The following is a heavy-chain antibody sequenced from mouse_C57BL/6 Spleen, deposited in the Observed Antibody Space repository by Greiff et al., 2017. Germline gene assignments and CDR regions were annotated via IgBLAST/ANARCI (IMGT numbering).Heavy chain of an antibody. V-gene: IGHV2-4*01. CDR3: AKNELGPGYFDY. CDR1: GFSLTSYG. Sequence: VKLVESGPGLVQPSQSLSITCTVSGFSLTSYGVHWVRQPPGKGLEWLGVIWSGGSTDYNAAFISRLSISKDNSKSQVFFKMNSLQADDTAIYYCAKNELGPGYFDYWGQGTTLTVSS. J-gene: IGHJ2*01. CDR2: IWSGGST. D-gene: IGHD4-1*01.